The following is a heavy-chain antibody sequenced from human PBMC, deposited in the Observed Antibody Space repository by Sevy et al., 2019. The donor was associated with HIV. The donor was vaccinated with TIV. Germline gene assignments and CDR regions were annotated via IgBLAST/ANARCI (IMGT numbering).Heavy chain of an antibody. CDR1: GFTFSSYS. J-gene: IGHJ6*02. CDR3: ASPFGGSSSSSVYDYCYYGMDV. Sequence: GGSLRLSCAASGFTFSSYSMNWVRQAPGKGLEWVSYISSSSSTIYYADSVKGRFTISRDNAKNSLYLQMNSLRDEDTAVYYCASPFGGSSSSSVYDYCYYGMDVWGQGTTVTVSS. D-gene: IGHD6-6*01. CDR2: ISSSSSTI. V-gene: IGHV3-48*02.